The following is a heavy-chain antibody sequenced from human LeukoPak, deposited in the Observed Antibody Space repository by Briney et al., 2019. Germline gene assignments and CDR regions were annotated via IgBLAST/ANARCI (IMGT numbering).Heavy chain of an antibody. CDR2: ISWNSGSI. CDR1: GFTFDDYA. J-gene: IGHJ3*02. D-gene: IGHD6-13*01. CDR3: AKGDSSSWNNAFDI. V-gene: IGHV3-9*03. Sequence: PGGSLRLSCAASGFTFDDYAMHWVRQAPGKGLEWVSGISWNSGSIGYADSVKGRFTISRDNAKNSLHLQMNSLRAEDMALYYCAKGDSSSWNNAFDIWGQGTMVTVSS.